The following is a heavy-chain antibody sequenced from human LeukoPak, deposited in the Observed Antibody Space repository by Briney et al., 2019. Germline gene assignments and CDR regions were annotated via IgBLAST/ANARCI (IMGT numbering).Heavy chain of an antibody. D-gene: IGHD5-12*01. J-gene: IGHJ3*02. Sequence: PSETLSLTCTVSGASIGSTTYYWDWFRQPPGKGLEWIGNIYDGGSTHYNPSLKSRLTMSVDTSKNHFSLRLNSVTAADTAIYYCATHRRPGSGGYENAFEIWGQATMVTVSS. CDR3: ATHRRPGSGGYENAFEI. CDR2: IYDGGST. V-gene: IGHV4-39*01. CDR1: GASIGSTTYY.